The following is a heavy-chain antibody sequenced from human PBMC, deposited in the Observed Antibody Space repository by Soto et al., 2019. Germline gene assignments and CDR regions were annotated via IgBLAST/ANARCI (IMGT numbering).Heavy chain of an antibody. D-gene: IGHD6-6*01. V-gene: IGHV4-39*01. CDR3: SCHQKAYRSPSVPDCFDP. Sequence: SLILSLTSTVFGGSISSISHFWGRIGKNPGKGLEWIGSRCYRGSTYYKTSRKSRVTITVDTTKNQFSLKLTSVTAADTAVYYFSCHQKAYRSPSVPDCFDPWGQGTLVTVSS. CDR2: RCYRGST. CDR1: GGSISSISHF. J-gene: IGHJ5*02.